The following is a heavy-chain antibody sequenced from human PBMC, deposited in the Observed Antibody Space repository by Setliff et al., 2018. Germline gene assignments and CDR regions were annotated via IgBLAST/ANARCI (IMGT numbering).Heavy chain of an antibody. Sequence: ASVKVSCKASGYTFTSYYVHWVRQAPGQGLEWMGLINLGGGNTNYAQKLQGRVTMTTDTSTSTAYMELRSLRSDDTAVYYCATGGQINYNFWSGYGVDYYMDVWGKGTTVTVSS. CDR1: GYTFTSYY. CDR3: ATGGQINYNFWSGYGVDYYMDV. V-gene: IGHV1-46*01. D-gene: IGHD3-3*01. J-gene: IGHJ6*03. CDR2: INLGGGNT.